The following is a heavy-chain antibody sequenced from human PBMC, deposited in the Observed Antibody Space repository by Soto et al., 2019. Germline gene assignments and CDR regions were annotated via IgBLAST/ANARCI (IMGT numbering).Heavy chain of an antibody. Sequence: EVQLVESGGGLVQPGRSLRLSCAASGFTFDDYAMHWVRQAPGKGLEWVSGISWNSGSIGYADSVKGRFTISRDNAKNSLYLQMNSLRAEDTALYYCAKAKMATIRGGADYWGQGTLVTVSS. CDR2: ISWNSGSI. CDR3: AKAKMATIRGGADY. V-gene: IGHV3-9*01. D-gene: IGHD5-12*01. J-gene: IGHJ4*02. CDR1: GFTFDDYA.